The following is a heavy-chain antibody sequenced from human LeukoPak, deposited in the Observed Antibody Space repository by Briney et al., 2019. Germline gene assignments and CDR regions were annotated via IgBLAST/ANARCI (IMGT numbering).Heavy chain of an antibody. Sequence: GGSLRLPCAASGFTFSSYWMHWVRQAPGKGLVWVSRINSDGSSTSYADSVRGRFSISRDNAKNTLYLQMNSLRAEDTAVYYCARGLSGYASSRSYWGQGTLVTVSA. CDR3: ARGLSGYASSRSY. J-gene: IGHJ4*02. V-gene: IGHV3-74*01. CDR1: GFTFSSYW. D-gene: IGHD6-6*01. CDR2: INSDGSST.